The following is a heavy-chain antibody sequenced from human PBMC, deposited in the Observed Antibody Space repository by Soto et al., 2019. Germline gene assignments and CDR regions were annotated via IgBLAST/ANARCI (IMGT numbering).Heavy chain of an antibody. CDR3: ARANSGYDYDDYYYGMDV. J-gene: IGHJ6*02. D-gene: IGHD5-12*01. CDR1: GYTFTGYY. Sequence: RASVKVSCKASGYTFTGYYMHWVRQAPGQGLEWMGWINPNSGGTNYAQKFQGWVTMTRDTSISTAYMELSRLRSDDTAVYYCARANSGYDYDDYYYGMDVWGQGTTLTVSS. CDR2: INPNSGGT. V-gene: IGHV1-2*04.